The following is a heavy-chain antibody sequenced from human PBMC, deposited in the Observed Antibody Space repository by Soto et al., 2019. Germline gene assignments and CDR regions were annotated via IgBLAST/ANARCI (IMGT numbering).Heavy chain of an antibody. D-gene: IGHD3-22*01. J-gene: IGHJ3*02. V-gene: IGHV4-31*03. Sequence: SETLSLTCTVSGGSISSGGYYWSWIRQHPGKGLEWIGYIYYSGSTYYNPSLKSRVTISVDTSKNQFSLKLSSVTAADTAVYYCARGPRKIQWDISIKVVVIKSAFDIWGQGKMVT. CDR2: IYYSGST. CDR3: ARGPRKIQWDISIKVVVIKSAFDI. CDR1: GGSISSGGYY.